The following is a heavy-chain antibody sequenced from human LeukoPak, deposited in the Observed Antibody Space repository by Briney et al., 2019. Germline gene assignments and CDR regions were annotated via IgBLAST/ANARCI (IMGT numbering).Heavy chain of an antibody. CDR3: ARDAGCGGDCYSFLDY. V-gene: IGHV3-74*01. D-gene: IGHD2-21*02. CDR2: INSDGSST. CDR1: GFTFSSYW. Sequence: GGSLRLSCAASGFTFSSYWMHWVRHAPGKGLVWVSRINSDGSSTSYADFVKGRFTISRDNAKNTLYLQMNSLRAEDTAVYYCARDAGCGGDCYSFLDYWGQGTLVTVSS. J-gene: IGHJ4*02.